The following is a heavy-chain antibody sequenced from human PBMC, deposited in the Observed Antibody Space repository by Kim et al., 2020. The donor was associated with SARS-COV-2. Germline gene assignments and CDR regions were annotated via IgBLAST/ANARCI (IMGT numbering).Heavy chain of an antibody. CDR3: ARHWGGTLYYYGMDV. D-gene: IGHD3-16*01. V-gene: IGHV4-39*01. CDR2: IYYSGST. Sequence: SETLSLTCSVSGGSMSSSSYYWGWIRQPPGKGLEWIGSIYYSGSTSYNPSLKSRVTISVDTSKNQFSLKLSSVTAADTAVFYCARHWGGTLYYYGMDVWGQGTTVTVSS. CDR1: GGSMSSSSYY. J-gene: IGHJ6*02.